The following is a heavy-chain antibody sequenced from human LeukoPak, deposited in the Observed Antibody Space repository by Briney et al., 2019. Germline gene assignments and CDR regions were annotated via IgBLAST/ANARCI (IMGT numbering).Heavy chain of an antibody. J-gene: IGHJ4*02. CDR2: IYYSGST. D-gene: IGHD1-1*01. CDR1: VGSICVGGYY. V-gene: IGHV4-31*03. Sequence: PSQTLSLTCTVSVGSICVGGYYWSWIRQHPGKGLEWIGYIYYSGSTYYNPTLKSRVTISVDTSKNQFSLKLSSVTAADTAVYYCARDRNDWALDYWGQGTLVTVSS. CDR3: ARDRNDWALDY.